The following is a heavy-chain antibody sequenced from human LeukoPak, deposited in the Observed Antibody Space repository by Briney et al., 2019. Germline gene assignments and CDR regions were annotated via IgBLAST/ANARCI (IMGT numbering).Heavy chain of an antibody. Sequence: PSQTLSLTCTVSGDSISSGGYYWSWIRQHPGKGLEWIGYIYYSGSTNYNPSLKSRVTISVDTSKNQFSLKPSSVTAADTAVYYCARHSTYLRWVWFDPWGQGTLVTVSS. CDR3: ARHSTYLRWVWFDP. V-gene: IGHV4-30-4*01. D-gene: IGHD4-23*01. CDR1: GDSISSGGYY. CDR2: IYYSGST. J-gene: IGHJ5*02.